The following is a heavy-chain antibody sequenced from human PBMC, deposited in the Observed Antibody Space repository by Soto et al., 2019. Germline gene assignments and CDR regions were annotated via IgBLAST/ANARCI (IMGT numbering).Heavy chain of an antibody. D-gene: IGHD3-22*01. J-gene: IGHJ4*02. CDR1: GFTFSSYG. CDR2: IWYDGSNK. V-gene: IGHV3-33*01. CDR3: AREGYYDSSGLIFDY. Sequence: QVQLVESGGGVVQPGRSLRLSCAASGFTFSSYGMHWVRQAPGKGLEWVAVIWYDGSNKYYADSVKGRFTISRDNSKNTLYLQMNSLRAEDTAVYYCAREGYYDSSGLIFDYWGQGTLVTVSS.